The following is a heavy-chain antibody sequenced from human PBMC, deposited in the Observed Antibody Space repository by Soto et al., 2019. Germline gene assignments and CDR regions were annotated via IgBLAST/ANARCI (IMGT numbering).Heavy chain of an antibody. V-gene: IGHV3-7*01. Sequence: EVQLVESGGGLVQPGGSRRLSCAASGFTFSYYCMSWVRQAPGKGLEWVANIQRDGSEKYYVDSVKGRFTISRDNAKNSLYLQMNSLRAEDPAVYYCARVDRPYSYTIYYFYGMDVWGQGTTVTVSS. D-gene: IGHD2-15*01. CDR3: ARVDRPYSYTIYYFYGMDV. CDR2: IQRDGSEK. CDR1: GFTFSYYC. J-gene: IGHJ6*02.